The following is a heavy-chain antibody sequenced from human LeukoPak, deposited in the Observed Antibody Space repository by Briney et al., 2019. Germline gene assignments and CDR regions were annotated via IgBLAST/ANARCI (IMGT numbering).Heavy chain of an antibody. CDR3: ARDRPDYGDYCFDY. Sequence: SETLSLTCTVPGGSISSGSYYWSWIRQPAGKGLEWIGRIYTSGSTNYNPSLKSRVSISVDTSKNQFSLKLSSVTAADTAVYYCARDRPDYGDYCFDYWGQGTLVTVSS. D-gene: IGHD4-17*01. CDR2: IYTSGST. V-gene: IGHV4-61*02. CDR1: GGSISSGSYY. J-gene: IGHJ4*02.